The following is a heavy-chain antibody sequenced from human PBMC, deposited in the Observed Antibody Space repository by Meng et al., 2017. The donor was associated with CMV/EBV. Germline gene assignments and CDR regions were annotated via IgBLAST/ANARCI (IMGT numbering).Heavy chain of an antibody. D-gene: IGHD6-6*01. CDR1: GFTFSSYA. CDR3: AKRPFSYSSSPY. CDR2: ISGSGGST. Sequence: GGSLRLSCAASGFTFSSYAMRWVRQAPGKGLEWVSAISGSGGSTYYADSVKGRFTISRDNSKNTLYRQMNSLRAEDTAVYYCAKRPFSYSSSPYWGQGTLVTVSS. V-gene: IGHV3-23*01. J-gene: IGHJ4*02.